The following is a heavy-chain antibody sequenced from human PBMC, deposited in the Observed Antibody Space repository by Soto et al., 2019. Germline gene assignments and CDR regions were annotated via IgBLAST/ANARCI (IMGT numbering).Heavy chain of an antibody. D-gene: IGHD4-17*01. J-gene: IGHJ4*02. Sequence: QVQVMQSVAEVKKPGDSVKVSCKTSGYIFSDYGINWVRQAHGQGLEWMGWISGYSGNANLAQTFQGRVTMTTDKSTRTAYMELSRLRPDETAGYYCAKRTSGTTWGESDYWGQGTLVTVSS. CDR1: GYIFSDYG. CDR2: ISGYSGNA. CDR3: AKRTSGTTWGESDY. V-gene: IGHV1-18*04.